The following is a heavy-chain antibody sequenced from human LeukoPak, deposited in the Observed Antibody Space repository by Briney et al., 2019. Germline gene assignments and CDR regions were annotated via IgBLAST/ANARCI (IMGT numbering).Heavy chain of an antibody. CDR1: GGSISSYY. CDR2: IYYTGDT. D-gene: IGHD3-22*01. V-gene: IGHV4-59*08. CDR3: ARHGPTNTDYDSSGYYGGDAFDI. Sequence: KPSETLSLTCTVSGGSISSYYWSWVRQPPGKGLEWIGYIYYTGDTEYNPSLKSRVTISVDTSKNQFSLKLSSVTAADTAVYYCARHGPTNTDYDSSGYYGGDAFDIWGQGTMVTVSS. J-gene: IGHJ3*02.